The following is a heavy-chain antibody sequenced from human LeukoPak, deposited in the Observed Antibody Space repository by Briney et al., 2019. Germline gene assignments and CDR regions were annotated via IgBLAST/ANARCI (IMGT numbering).Heavy chain of an antibody. CDR1: GFTFSSYE. CDR2: ISSSGSTI. Sequence: GRTLRLSCAASGFTFSSYEMNWVRQAPGKGLEWVSYISSSGSTIYYADSVKGRFTISRDNAKNSLYLQMNSLRAEDTAVYYCARDGSGSYYRYYYYGMDVWGQGTTVIVSS. J-gene: IGHJ6*02. CDR3: ARDGSGSYYRYYYYGMDV. V-gene: IGHV3-48*03. D-gene: IGHD3-10*01.